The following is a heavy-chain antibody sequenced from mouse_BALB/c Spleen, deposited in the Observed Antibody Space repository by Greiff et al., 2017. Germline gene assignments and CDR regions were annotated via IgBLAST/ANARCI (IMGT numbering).Heavy chain of an antibody. CDR1: GFNIKDTY. J-gene: IGHJ2*01. V-gene: IGHV14-3*02. D-gene: IGHD2-1*01. CDR2: IDPANGNT. CDR3: ARSGKIRGNVDY. Sequence: EVQLQQSGAELVKPGASVKLSCTASGFNIKDTYMHWVKQRPEQGLEWIGRIDPANGNTKYDPKFQGKATITADTSSNTAYLQLSSLTSEDTAVYYCARSGKIRGNVDYWGQGTTLTVSS.